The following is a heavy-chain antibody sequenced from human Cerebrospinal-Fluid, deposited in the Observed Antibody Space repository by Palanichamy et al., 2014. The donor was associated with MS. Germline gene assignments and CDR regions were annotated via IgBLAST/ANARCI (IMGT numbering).Heavy chain of an antibody. CDR3: ARVHYYDTPYFDY. CDR2: ISDGGNT. D-gene: IGHD3-22*01. J-gene: IGHJ4*02. Sequence: QLQLQESGPGLVKPSETLSLTCTVSGDSISRTSSYWGWIRQPPGKGLEWIGTISDGGNTYYSPSLKSRLTMFVDTSKNQFSLDLSSVTAADTAVYYCARVHYYDTPYFDYWGQGTLVTVSS. CDR1: GDSISRTSSY. V-gene: IGHV4-39*01.